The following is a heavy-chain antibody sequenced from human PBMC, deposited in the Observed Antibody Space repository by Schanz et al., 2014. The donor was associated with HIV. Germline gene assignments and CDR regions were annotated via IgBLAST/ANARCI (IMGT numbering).Heavy chain of an antibody. CDR1: GFNFNNYA. Sequence: EVQLLESGGGLEQPGGSLRLSCAASGFNFNNYAMTWVRQAPGKGLEWVARSRVKSDSYATEYAASVTGRFTISRDDSKNSVYLQMNSLNIEDTAVYYCRGYRFYYGVDFWGQGTTVTVS. V-gene: IGHV3-72*01. CDR3: RGYRFYYGVDF. CDR2: SRVKSDSYAT. J-gene: IGHJ6*02. D-gene: IGHD5-18*01.